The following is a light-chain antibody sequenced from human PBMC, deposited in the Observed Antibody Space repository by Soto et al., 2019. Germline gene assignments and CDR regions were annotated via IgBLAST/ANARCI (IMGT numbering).Light chain of an antibody. CDR1: QSVSYY. V-gene: IGKV3-11*01. Sequence: EIVLTQSPATLSLSPGERATLSCRASQSVSYYLAWYQQKPGQAPRLLIYDVSNRASGIPARFSCSGSGTDFTLSISSLEPEDFAVYYCQQRTNWPQYTFGQGTKLDIK. CDR3: QQRTNWPQYT. CDR2: DVS. J-gene: IGKJ2*01.